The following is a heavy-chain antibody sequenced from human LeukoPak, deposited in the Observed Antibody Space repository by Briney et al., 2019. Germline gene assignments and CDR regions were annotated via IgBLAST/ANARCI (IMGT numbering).Heavy chain of an antibody. CDR3: ARYYDSSGYWSTPHFDY. Sequence: SETLSLTCTVSGDSLSGISFYWSWIRQPPGKGLQYIGYIQYSGSTNYNPSRKSRVTISVDTSKNQFSLKLSSVTAADTAVYYCARYYDSSGYWSTPHFDYWGQRPLLPVSS. V-gene: IGHV4-61*01. D-gene: IGHD3-22*01. J-gene: IGHJ4*02. CDR1: GDSLSGISFY. CDR2: IQYSGST.